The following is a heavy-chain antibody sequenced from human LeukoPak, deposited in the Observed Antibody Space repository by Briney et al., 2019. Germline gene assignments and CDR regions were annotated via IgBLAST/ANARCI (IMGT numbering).Heavy chain of an antibody. CDR2: INHTSVTT. J-gene: IGHJ3*02. Sequence: GASVKVSCNASTYIFNKYYIHWVRQAPGRGLEWMGIINHTSVTTSYAQNIQARVTMTRDMSTNTMYLDLSSLKSDDTAVYYCASGGEFRGLAFDIWGQGTTVIVSS. CDR3: ASGGEFRGLAFDI. D-gene: IGHD3-10*01. V-gene: IGHV1-46*02. CDR1: TYIFNKYY.